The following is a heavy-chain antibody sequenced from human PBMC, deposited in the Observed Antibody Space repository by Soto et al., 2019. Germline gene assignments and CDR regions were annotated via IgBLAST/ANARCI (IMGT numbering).Heavy chain of an antibody. Sequence: QVQLVQSGAEVKKPGSSVKVSCKASGGTFSSYTISWVRQAPGQGLEWMGRIIPILGIANYAQKFQGRVTITAXXSXSXXYMELSSLRSEDTAVYYCARDRYIGGATPKASGGYWGQGTLVTVSS. CDR2: IIPILGIA. CDR3: ARDRYIGGATPKASGGY. J-gene: IGHJ4*02. D-gene: IGHD1-26*01. CDR1: GGTFSSYT. V-gene: IGHV1-69*08.